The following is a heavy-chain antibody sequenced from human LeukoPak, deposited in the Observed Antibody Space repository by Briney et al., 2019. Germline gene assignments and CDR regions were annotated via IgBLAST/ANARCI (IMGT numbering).Heavy chain of an antibody. J-gene: IGHJ4*02. CDR1: GFTFSDYA. D-gene: IGHD2-21*01. CDR2: LTSSGNT. V-gene: IGHV3-23*01. CDR3: AKDWKGSACDGDCLVS. Sequence: GGSLRLSCAASGFTFSDYAMTWVRQAPGKGLEWVSSLTSSGNTYYADSVRGRLTISRDNSKKTLNLQMIGLRAEDTAVCFCAKDWKGSACDGDCLVSWGQGTVVTVSS.